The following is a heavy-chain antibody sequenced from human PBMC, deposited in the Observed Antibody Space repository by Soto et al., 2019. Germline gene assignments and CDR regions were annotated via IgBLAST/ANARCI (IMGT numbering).Heavy chain of an antibody. CDR2: IYSGGSA. J-gene: IGHJ6*02. D-gene: IGHD2-2*01. Sequence: PGGSLRLSCAASGFTVSSNYMSWVRQAPGKGLEGVSVIYSGGSAYYADSVKGRFTISRDNSKNTLDLQMNSLRAEDTAVYYCARGLSCISTSCHVGPVDVWGQGTTVTVSS. CDR3: ARGLSCISTSCHVGPVDV. CDR1: GFTVSSNY. V-gene: IGHV3-66*01.